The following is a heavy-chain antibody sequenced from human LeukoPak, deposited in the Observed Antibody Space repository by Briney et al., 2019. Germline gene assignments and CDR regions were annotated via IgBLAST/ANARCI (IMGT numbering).Heavy chain of an antibody. J-gene: IGHJ6*02. CDR1: GYTFTGYY. V-gene: IGHV1-2*02. D-gene: IGHD3-10*01. CDR2: INPNSGGT. Sequence: ASVKVSCKASGYTFTGYYMHWVRPAPGQGLEWMGWINPNSGGTNYAQKFQGRVTMTRDTSISTAYMELSRLRSDDTAVYYCARRMMVRGVGYYGMDVWGQGTTVTVSS. CDR3: ARRMMVRGVGYYGMDV.